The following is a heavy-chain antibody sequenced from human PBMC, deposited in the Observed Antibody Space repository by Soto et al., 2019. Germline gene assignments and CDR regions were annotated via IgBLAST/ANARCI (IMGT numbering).Heavy chain of an antibody. Sequence: PSETLSLTCTVSGGSISSSSNYWGWIRQPPGKGLEWIGSIYSGGSPYYNPSLKSRVTISVDTSKNQFSLNLASVTAADTAVYYCARRDSSFWYGYWGQGTLVTVS. CDR2: IYSGGSP. CDR3: ARRDSSFWYGY. D-gene: IGHD6-13*01. V-gene: IGHV4-39*01. CDR1: GGSISSSSNY. J-gene: IGHJ4*02.